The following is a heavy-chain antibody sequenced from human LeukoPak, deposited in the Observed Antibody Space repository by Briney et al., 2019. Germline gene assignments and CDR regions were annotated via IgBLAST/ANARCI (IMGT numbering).Heavy chain of an antibody. V-gene: IGHV3-48*04. CDR1: GFTFSSYS. D-gene: IGHD2-2*01. CDR3: AGYCSSTSCRNIDY. CDR2: ISSSSHSM. J-gene: IGHJ4*02. Sequence: GGSLRLSCAASGFTFSSYSMNWVRQAPGKGLEWVSYISSSSHSMYYADSVKGRFTISRDNAKNSLYLQMNSLRAEDTAVYYCAGYCSSTSCRNIDYWGQGTLVTVSS.